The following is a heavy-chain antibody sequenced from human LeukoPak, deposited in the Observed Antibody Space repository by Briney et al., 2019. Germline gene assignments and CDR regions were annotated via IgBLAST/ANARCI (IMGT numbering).Heavy chain of an antibody. Sequence: PGGSLRLSCAASEFTFSTYCMHWVRQVPGKGLVWVSRINADGINTNYADSVKGRFTISRGNAKNTLYMQMNSLRAEDTAVYYCVREASGVSSSAFDVWGQGTMVTVSS. CDR2: INADGINT. CDR1: EFTFSTYC. D-gene: IGHD1-26*01. CDR3: VREASGVSSSAFDV. J-gene: IGHJ3*01. V-gene: IGHV3-74*01.